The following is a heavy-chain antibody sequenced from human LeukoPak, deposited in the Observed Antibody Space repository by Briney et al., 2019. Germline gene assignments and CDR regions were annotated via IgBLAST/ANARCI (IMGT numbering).Heavy chain of an antibody. CDR3: ARDGYSSSWYDAFDI. J-gene: IGHJ3*02. CDR2: IKQDGSEK. D-gene: IGHD6-13*01. CDR1: GFTFSSYW. Sequence: GGSLRLSCAASGFTFSSYWMSWVRQAPGKGLEWVANIKQDGSEKYYVDSVKGRFTISRDNAKSSLYLQMNSLRAEDTAVYYCARDGYSSSWYDAFDIWGQGTMVTVSS. V-gene: IGHV3-7*01.